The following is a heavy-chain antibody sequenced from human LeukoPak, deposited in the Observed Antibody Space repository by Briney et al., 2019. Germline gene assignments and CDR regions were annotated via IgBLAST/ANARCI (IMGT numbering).Heavy chain of an antibody. CDR2: IYPGDSDT. J-gene: IGHJ6*02. Sequence: GESLKISCKGSGYSFTSYWIGWVRQMPGKGLEWMGIIYPGDSDTRYSPSFQGQVTISADKSINTAYLQWSSLKASDTAMYYCARRLGYCSGGSCYSNYGMDVWGQGTTVTVSS. D-gene: IGHD2-15*01. V-gene: IGHV5-51*01. CDR3: ARRLGYCSGGSCYSNYGMDV. CDR1: GYSFTSYW.